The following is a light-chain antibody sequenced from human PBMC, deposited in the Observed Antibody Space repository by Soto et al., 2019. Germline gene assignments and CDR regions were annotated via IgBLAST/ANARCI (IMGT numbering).Light chain of an antibody. J-gene: IGKJ2*01. V-gene: IGKV3-11*01. CDR3: QQRYNWPPT. CDR1: QTVSSS. CDR2: DTS. Sequence: EIVLSQSPAILSLSPGDRATLSCRASQTVSSSLAWYQQKPGRAPRLLIYDTSNRATGVPARFSASGSGTDFTLTISSLEPEEFAVYFCQQRYNWPPTFGQGTKLEIK.